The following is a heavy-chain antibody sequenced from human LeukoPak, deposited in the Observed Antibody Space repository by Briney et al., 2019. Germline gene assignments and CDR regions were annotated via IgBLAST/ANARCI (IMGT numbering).Heavy chain of an antibody. CDR1: GGSISSYY. V-gene: IGHV4-59*01. Sequence: PSETLSLTCTVSGGSISSYYWSWIRQPPGKGLEWIGYIYYSGSTNYNPSLKSRVTISVDTSKNQFSLKLSSVTAADTAVYYCARVLRIAAPSNYYYYHGMDVWGQGTTVTVSS. CDR3: ARVLRIAAPSNYYYYHGMDV. D-gene: IGHD6-6*01. CDR2: IYYSGST. J-gene: IGHJ6*02.